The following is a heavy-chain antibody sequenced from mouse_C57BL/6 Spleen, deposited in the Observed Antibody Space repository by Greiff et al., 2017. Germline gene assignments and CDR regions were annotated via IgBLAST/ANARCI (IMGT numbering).Heavy chain of an antibody. CDR3: VNGYGYDEFAY. Sequence: EVHLVESGGGLVQPKGSLKLSCAASGFSFNTYAMNWVRQAPGQGLEWVARIRSKSNNYATYYADSVKDRFTISRDDSESMLYLQMNNLKTEDTAMYYGVNGYGYDEFAYWGQGTLVTVSA. J-gene: IGHJ3*01. V-gene: IGHV10-1*01. CDR2: IRSKSNNYAT. D-gene: IGHD2-2*01. CDR1: GFSFNTYA.